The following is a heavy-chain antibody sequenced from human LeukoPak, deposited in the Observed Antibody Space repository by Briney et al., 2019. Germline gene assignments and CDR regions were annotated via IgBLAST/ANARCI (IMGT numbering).Heavy chain of an antibody. V-gene: IGHV1-69-2*01. CDR1: GYTFTDYY. D-gene: IGHD3-22*01. CDR3: ATHAKYYYDSSGYY. CDR2: VDPEDGET. Sequence: ASVKISCKVSGYTFTDYYMHWVQQAPGKGLEWMGLVDPEDGETIYAEKFQGRVTITAVTSTDTAYMELSSLRSEDTAVYYCATHAKYYYDSSGYYWGQGTLVTVSS. J-gene: IGHJ4*02.